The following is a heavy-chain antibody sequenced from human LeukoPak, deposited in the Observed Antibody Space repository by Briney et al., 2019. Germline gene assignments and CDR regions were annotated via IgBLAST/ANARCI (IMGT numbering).Heavy chain of an antibody. CDR1: GGTFSSYA. CDR3: ARDLEYSSSWRPYYMDV. CDR2: ISAYNGNT. D-gene: IGHD6-13*01. V-gene: IGHV1-18*01. J-gene: IGHJ6*03. Sequence: GSSVKVSCKASGGTFSSYAISWVRQAPGQGLEWMGWISAYNGNTNYAQKLQGRVTMTTDTSTSTAYMELRSLRSDDTAVYYCARDLEYSSSWRPYYMDVWGKGTTVTVSS.